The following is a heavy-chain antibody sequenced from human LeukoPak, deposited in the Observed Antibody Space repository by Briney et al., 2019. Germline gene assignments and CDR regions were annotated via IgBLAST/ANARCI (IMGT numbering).Heavy chain of an antibody. D-gene: IGHD3-3*01. Sequence: ASVKVSCTASGYTFTGHYIHWVRQAPGQGLEWMGRIIPNSGGTKYAKKFQGRVTMTRDTSISTAYMELSRLGSDDTAVYYCARERTISANWFDPWGQGTLVTVSS. CDR2: IIPNSGGT. CDR1: GYTFTGHY. J-gene: IGHJ5*02. CDR3: ARERTISANWFDP. V-gene: IGHV1-2*06.